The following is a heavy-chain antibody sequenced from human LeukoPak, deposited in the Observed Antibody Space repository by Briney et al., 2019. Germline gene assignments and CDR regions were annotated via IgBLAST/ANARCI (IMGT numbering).Heavy chain of an antibody. CDR1: GDSIGTYF. D-gene: IGHD2-8*02. CDR3: ARDFVETGVVGFDM. V-gene: IGHV4-4*07. J-gene: IGHJ3*02. CDR2: VYDGGRT. Sequence: PSETLSLTCTVSGDSIGTYFWNWIRQSAGEGLEWIGHVYDGGRTNYNPSLKGRVTISVDTSRNLFSLRLSSVTAADTAIYYCARDFVETGVVGFDMCGQGTMVTVSS.